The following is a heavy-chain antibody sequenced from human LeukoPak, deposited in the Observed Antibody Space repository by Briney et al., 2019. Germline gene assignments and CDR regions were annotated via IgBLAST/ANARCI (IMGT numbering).Heavy chain of an antibody. Sequence: SVKVSCKASGGTFSSYAISWVRQAPGQGLEWMGRIIPIFGIANYAQKFQGRATITADKSTSTAYMELSSLRSEDTAVYYCARGSPSPSGPVDYWGQGTLVTVSS. CDR1: GGTFSSYA. CDR2: IIPIFGIA. D-gene: IGHD6-19*01. V-gene: IGHV1-69*04. J-gene: IGHJ4*02. CDR3: ARGSPSPSGPVDY.